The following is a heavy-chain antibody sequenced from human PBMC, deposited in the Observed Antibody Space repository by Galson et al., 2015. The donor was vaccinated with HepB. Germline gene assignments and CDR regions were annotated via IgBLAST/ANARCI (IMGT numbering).Heavy chain of an antibody. CDR1: GYTFTGYY. J-gene: IGHJ4*02. CDR3: ARDLKVWGYYDSSGFKMGY. CDR2: ISGYNGNT. D-gene: IGHD3-22*01. Sequence: SVKVSCKASGYTFTGYYMHWVRQARGQGLEWMGWISGYNGNTNYAQNFQGRVTMTTDTSTSTAYMEPRSLRSDDTAVYYCARDLKVWGYYDSSGFKMGYWGQGTLVTVSS. V-gene: IGHV1-18*04.